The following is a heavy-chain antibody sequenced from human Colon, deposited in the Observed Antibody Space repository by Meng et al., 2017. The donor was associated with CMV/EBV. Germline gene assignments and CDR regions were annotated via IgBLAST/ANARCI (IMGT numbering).Heavy chain of an antibody. D-gene: IGHD3-22*01. CDR2: LYYSGST. Sequence: ISSGGYYWSWIRQHPGKGLEWIGYLYYSGSTYYNPSLKSRVTISVDTSKNQFSLKLSSVTAADTAVYYCARTSEYYYDSSGYYYDYWGQGTLVTVSS. CDR1: ISSGGYY. J-gene: IGHJ4*02. V-gene: IGHV4-31*02. CDR3: ARTSEYYYDSSGYYYDY.